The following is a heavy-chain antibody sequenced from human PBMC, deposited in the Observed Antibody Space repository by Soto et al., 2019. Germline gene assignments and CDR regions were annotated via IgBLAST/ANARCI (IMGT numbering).Heavy chain of an antibody. CDR2: ISYDGSNK. CDR1: GFTFSSYA. CDR3: ARVVRYSSGWYYFDY. D-gene: IGHD6-19*01. V-gene: IGHV3-30-3*01. Sequence: SLRLSCAASGFTFSSYAMHWVRQAPGKGLEWVAVISYDGSNKYYADSVKGRFTISRDNSKNTLYLQMNSLRAEDTAVYYCARVVRYSSGWYYFDYWGQGTLVTVSS. J-gene: IGHJ4*02.